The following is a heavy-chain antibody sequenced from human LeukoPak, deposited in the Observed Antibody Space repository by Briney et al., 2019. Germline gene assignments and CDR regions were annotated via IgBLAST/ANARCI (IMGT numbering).Heavy chain of an antibody. CDR2: ISGSGGST. J-gene: IGHJ2*01. CDR1: GFTFSSYG. Sequence: PGGSLRLSCAASGFTFSSYGMSWVRQAPGKGLEWVSAISGSGGSTYYADSVKGRFTISRDNSKNTLYLQMNCLRAEDTAVYYCAKGGGYYDSSGYPAYWYFDLWGRGTLVTVSS. CDR3: AKGGGYYDSSGYPAYWYFDL. V-gene: IGHV3-23*01. D-gene: IGHD3-22*01.